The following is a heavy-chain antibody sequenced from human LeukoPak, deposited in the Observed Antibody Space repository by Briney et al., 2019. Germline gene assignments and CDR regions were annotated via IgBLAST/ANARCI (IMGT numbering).Heavy chain of an antibody. CDR3: ARVGANSYGLDYYYYYYMDV. Sequence: ASVKVSCKASGYTFTSYYMHWVRQAPGRGLEWMGIINPSGGSTSYAQKFQGRVTMTRDTSTSTVYMELSSLRSEDTTVYYCARVGANSYGLDYYYYYYMDVWGKGTTVTVSS. J-gene: IGHJ6*03. V-gene: IGHV1-46*01. CDR2: INPSGGST. CDR1: GYTFTSYY. D-gene: IGHD5-18*01.